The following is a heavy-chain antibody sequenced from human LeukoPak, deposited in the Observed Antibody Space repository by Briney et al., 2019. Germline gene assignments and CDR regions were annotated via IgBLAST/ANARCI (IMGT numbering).Heavy chain of an antibody. CDR3: ARDGEGIVPSSGWFDP. CDR1: GYTFTVYY. J-gene: IGHJ5*02. V-gene: IGHV1-2*06. D-gene: IGHD2-8*01. CDR2: INPNSAGT. Sequence: ASVTVSFKASGYTFTVYYIDWVRQAPGQGLEWMGRINPNSAGTNYAQKFQGRVTMTRDTSTSTVYMELIRLRSDDTAVYYCARDGEGIVPSSGWFDPWGQGTLVTVSS.